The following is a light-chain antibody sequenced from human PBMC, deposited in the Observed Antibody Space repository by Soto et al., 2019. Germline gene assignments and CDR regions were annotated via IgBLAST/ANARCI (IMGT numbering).Light chain of an antibody. CDR2: DAS. V-gene: IGKV1-5*01. J-gene: IGKJ4*01. CDR3: QQYNAWPLS. Sequence: DIQMTQSPSTLSASVGDRVTITCRASQTINSWLAWYQQKPGKAPKVLIFDASSLKTGVPSRFSGSGSGTEFTLTISSLQSEDFAVYYCQQYNAWPLSFGGGTKVDI. CDR1: QTINSW.